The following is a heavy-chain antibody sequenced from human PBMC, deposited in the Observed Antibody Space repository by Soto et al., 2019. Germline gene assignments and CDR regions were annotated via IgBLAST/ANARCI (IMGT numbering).Heavy chain of an antibody. V-gene: IGHV3-30-3*01. J-gene: IGHJ5*02. D-gene: IGHD5-18*01. CDR2: ISYDGSNK. CDR1: GFTFSSYA. Sequence: GGSLRVSCAASGFTFSSYAMHWVRQAPGRGLEWVAVISYDGSNKYYADSVKGRFTISRDNSKNTLYLQMNSLRAEDTAVYYCARANTAMVNPDWFDPWGQGTLVTVSS. CDR3: ARANTAMVNPDWFDP.